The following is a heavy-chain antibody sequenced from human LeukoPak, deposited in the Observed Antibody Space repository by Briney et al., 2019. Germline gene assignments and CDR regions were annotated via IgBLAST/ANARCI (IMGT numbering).Heavy chain of an antibody. CDR1: GDSISSYY. Sequence: TSETLSLTCTVSGDSISSYYWSWLRQPPGKGLEWLGYIYYSGSTNYNPSLKSRVTISVDTSKNQFSLKLSSVTAADTAVYYCARGYGGGSGLDYWGQGTLVSVSS. D-gene: IGHD3-10*01. CDR3: ARGYGGGSGLDY. V-gene: IGHV4-59*01. J-gene: IGHJ4*02. CDR2: IYYSGST.